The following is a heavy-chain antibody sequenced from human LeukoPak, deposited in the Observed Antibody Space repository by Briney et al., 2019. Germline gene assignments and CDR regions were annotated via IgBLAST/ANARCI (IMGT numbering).Heavy chain of an antibody. CDR2: VYYTGST. CDR3: VREARENYGGNPDGHFDY. D-gene: IGHD4-23*01. V-gene: IGHV4-39*07. J-gene: IGHJ4*02. Sequence: SETLSLTCTVSGGSISSTIYYWGWIRQSPGRGLEWLGTVYYTGSTDYNPSLQSRVTISVDTSKNQFSLKLSSVTAADTAVYYCVREARENYGGNPDGHFDYWGQGTLVTVSS. CDR1: GGSISSTIYY.